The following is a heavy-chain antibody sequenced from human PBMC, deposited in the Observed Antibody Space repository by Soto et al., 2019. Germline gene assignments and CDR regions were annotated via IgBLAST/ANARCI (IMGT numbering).Heavy chain of an antibody. CDR1: GGSISSSSYY. V-gene: IGHV4-39*01. Sequence: QLQLQESGPGLVKPSETLSLTCTVSGGSISSSSYYWGWIRQPPGKGLEWIGSIYYSGSTYYNPSLKRRVTISVDTSKNQFSLKLSSVTAADTAVYYCARHHSGGSYYGDYGEYFQHWGQGTLVTVSS. CDR3: ARHHSGGSYYGDYGEYFQH. D-gene: IGHD4-17*01. CDR2: IYYSGST. J-gene: IGHJ1*01.